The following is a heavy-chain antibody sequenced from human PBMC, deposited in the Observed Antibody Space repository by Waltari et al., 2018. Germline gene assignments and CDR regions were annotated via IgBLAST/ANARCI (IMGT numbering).Heavy chain of an antibody. J-gene: IGHJ6*02. V-gene: IGHV3-30*18. CDR2: LSYDGSNE. CDR1: GFTFRTSG. CDR3: AKDLPSYYYYSAMDV. Sequence: AQLVESGAGVVQPGRSLRLSCGVSGFTFRTSGLHGVRPAPGKGLEWVAVLSYDGSNEYYAESVKGRFTSSRDNSKNTLYLQMNSLRPDDTAVYYCAKDLPSYYYYSAMDVWGQGTTVTVSS.